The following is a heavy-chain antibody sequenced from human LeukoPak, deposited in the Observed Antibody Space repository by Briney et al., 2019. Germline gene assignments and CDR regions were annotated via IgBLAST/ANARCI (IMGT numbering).Heavy chain of an antibody. CDR1: GYTLTELS. Sequence: ASVKVSCKVSGYTLTELSIHWVRQAPGKGLEWMGGFDPEDGETIYAQKFQGRVTMTEDTSTDTAYMELSSLRSEDTAVYYCATPIGVVGGRNFDYWGQGTLVTVSS. CDR3: ATPIGVVGGRNFDY. D-gene: IGHD1-26*01. V-gene: IGHV1-24*01. CDR2: FDPEDGET. J-gene: IGHJ4*02.